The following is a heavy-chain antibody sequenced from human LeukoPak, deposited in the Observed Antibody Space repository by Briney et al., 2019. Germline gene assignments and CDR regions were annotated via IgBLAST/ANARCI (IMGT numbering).Heavy chain of an antibody. CDR3: ARDRDYGSGGFFRYYSDY. D-gene: IGHD3-10*01. CDR1: GGSIKNYY. V-gene: IGHV4-4*07. Sequence: SETLSLTCTVSGGSIKNYYWSWIRQPAGKGLEWVGRIHTSGNTNYNPSLKSRVTMSVDMSKNQFSLKLSSVTAADTAVYYCARDRDYGSGGFFRYYSDYWGQGTLVTVSS. J-gene: IGHJ4*02. CDR2: IHTSGNT.